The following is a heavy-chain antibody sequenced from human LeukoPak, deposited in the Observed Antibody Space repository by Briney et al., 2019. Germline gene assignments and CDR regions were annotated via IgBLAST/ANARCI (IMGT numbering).Heavy chain of an antibody. CDR2: ISAYNGNT. J-gene: IGHJ4*02. CDR1: GYTFTGYG. D-gene: IGHD3-10*01. CDR3: ARERITMVRGVIITAEGLDY. Sequence: ASVKVSCKASGYTFTGYGISWVRQAPGQGLEWMGWISAYNGNTNYAQKLQGRVTMTTDTSTSTAYMELRSLRSDDTAVYYCARERITMVRGVIITAEGLDYWGQGTLVTVSS. V-gene: IGHV1-18*01.